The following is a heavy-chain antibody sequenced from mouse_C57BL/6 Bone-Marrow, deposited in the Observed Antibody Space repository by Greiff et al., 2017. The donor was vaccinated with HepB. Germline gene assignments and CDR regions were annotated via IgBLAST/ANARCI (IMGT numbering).Heavy chain of an antibody. CDR1: GYSITSGYD. D-gene: IGHD3-1*01. CDR3: ARDRGFAFFDY. CDR2: ISYSGST. V-gene: IGHV3-1*01. Sequence: EVQLQQSGPGMVKPSQSLSLTCTVPGYSITSGYDWHWIRHFPGNKLEWMGYISYSGSTNYNPSLKSRISITHDTSKNHFFLKLNSVTTEDTATYYCARDRGFAFFDYWGQGTTLTVSS. J-gene: IGHJ2*01.